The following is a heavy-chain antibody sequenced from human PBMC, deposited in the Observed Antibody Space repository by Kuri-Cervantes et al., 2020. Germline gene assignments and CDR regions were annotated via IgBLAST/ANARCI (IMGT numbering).Heavy chain of an antibody. Sequence: GESLKISCAASGFTFSSYGMHWVRQAPGKGLEWVAIISYDGRHQYYADSVKGRFTISRDNSKNTLYLQMNSLRAEDTAVYYCAREGMLWLGEQGWFDPWGQGTLVTVSS. V-gene: IGHV3-30*03. D-gene: IGHD3-10*01. CDR3: AREGMLWLGEQGWFDP. J-gene: IGHJ5*02. CDR2: ISYDGRHQ. CDR1: GFTFSSYG.